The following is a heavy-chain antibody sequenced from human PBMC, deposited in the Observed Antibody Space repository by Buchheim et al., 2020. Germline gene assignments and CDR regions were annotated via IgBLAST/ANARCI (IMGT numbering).Heavy chain of an antibody. CDR2: IKQDGSEK. CDR1: GFPFSSYW. V-gene: IGHV3-7*04. CDR3: ARCGYNYGSKNNWFDP. Sequence: EVQLLESGGGLVQPGGSLRLSCSASGFPFSSYWMSWVRQAPGKGLEWVANIKQDGSEKYYVDSVKGRFTISRDNVENSLDLQMNGLRAEDTAVYYCARCGYNYGSKNNWFDPWGQGTL. J-gene: IGHJ5*02. D-gene: IGHD5-18*01.